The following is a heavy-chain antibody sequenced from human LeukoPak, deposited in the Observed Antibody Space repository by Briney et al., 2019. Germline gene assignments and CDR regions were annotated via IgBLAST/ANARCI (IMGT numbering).Heavy chain of an antibody. CDR3: ERAETYYYDSSGYFL. CDR1: GFTFSSNS. D-gene: IGHD3-22*01. V-gene: IGHV3-21*01. CDR2: ISTSSSYI. Sequence: GGSLRLSCAASGFTFSSNSMNWVRQAPGKGLEWVSSISTSSSYIYYADSVKGRFTISRDNAKNSLYLQMNSLRAEDTAVYYCERAETYYYDSSGYFLWGQGTLVTVSS. J-gene: IGHJ4*02.